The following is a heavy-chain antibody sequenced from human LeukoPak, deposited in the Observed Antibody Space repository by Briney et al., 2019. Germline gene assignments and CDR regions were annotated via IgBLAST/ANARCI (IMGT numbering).Heavy chain of an antibody. Sequence: GGSLRLSCAASGFTFSSYAMTWVRQAPGTGLEWVSLISGSDDSTYYADSVKGRFTISRDNSKNTLFLQMDSLRAEDTAVYYCAKTQWKVGATDYFDYWGHGILVTVSS. CDR2: ISGSDDST. J-gene: IGHJ4*01. CDR3: AKTQWKVGATDYFDY. V-gene: IGHV3-23*01. CDR1: GFTFSSYA. D-gene: IGHD1-26*01.